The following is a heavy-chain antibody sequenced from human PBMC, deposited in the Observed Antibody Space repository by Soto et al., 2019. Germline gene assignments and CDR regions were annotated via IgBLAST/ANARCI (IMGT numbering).Heavy chain of an antibody. Sequence: QVQLVESGGGVVQPGRSLRLSCAASGFTFSSYAMHWVRQAPGKGLEWVAVISYDGSNKYYADSVKGRFTISRDNSKNTLYLQMNSLRAEDTAVYYCAREGGSYLRRYCMDVWGQGTTGTVAS. CDR3: AREGGSYLRRYCMDV. V-gene: IGHV3-30-3*01. CDR1: GFTFSSYA. CDR2: ISYDGSNK. J-gene: IGHJ6*02. D-gene: IGHD1-26*01.